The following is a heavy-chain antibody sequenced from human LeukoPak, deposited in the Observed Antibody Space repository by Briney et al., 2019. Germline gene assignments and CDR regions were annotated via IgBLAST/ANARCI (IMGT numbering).Heavy chain of an antibody. CDR2: INQGGSDK. Sequence: PGGSLRLSCAASGFTFIGHWMSWVRQAPGKGLEWVANINQGGSDKYYVDSVKGRFTISRDNANNLLYLQMNSLRGEDTAVYSCARAHGYFDWPHLYWGQGTLVTVSS. CDR3: ARAHGYFDWPHLY. D-gene: IGHD3-9*01. V-gene: IGHV3-7*01. CDR1: GFTFIGHW. J-gene: IGHJ4*02.